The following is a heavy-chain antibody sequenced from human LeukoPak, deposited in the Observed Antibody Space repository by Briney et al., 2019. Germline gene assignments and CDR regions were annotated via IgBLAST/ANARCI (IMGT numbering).Heavy chain of an antibody. CDR1: GGSINNYY. CDR2: IYYSGST. V-gene: IGHV4-59*01. CDR3: ARVPCSSTSCYDYYYYYGMDV. Sequence: SETLSLTCAISGGSINNYYWSWIRQPPGKGLGWIGYIYYSGSTNYNPSLKSRVTISVDTSKNQFSLKLSSVTAADTAVYYCARVPCSSTSCYDYYYYYGMDVWGQGTTVTVSS. J-gene: IGHJ6*02. D-gene: IGHD2-2*01.